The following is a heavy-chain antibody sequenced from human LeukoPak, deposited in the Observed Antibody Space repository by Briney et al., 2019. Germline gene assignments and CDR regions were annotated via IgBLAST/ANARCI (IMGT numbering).Heavy chain of an antibody. J-gene: IGHJ4*02. CDR3: TREGSAIPGYYDY. Sequence: SQTLSLICAISGDSVSSNSVAWNWIRQSPSRGLEWLGRTYHRSKWYNGYALSVKSRITVNPDTSKNQFSLQLNSVTPEDTAVYYCTREGSAIPGYYDYWGQGTLVTVPS. CDR1: GDSVSSNSVA. V-gene: IGHV6-1*01. D-gene: IGHD3-10*01. CDR2: TYHRSKWYN.